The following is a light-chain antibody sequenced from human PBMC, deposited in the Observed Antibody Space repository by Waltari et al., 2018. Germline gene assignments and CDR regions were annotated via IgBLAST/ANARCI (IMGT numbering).Light chain of an antibody. CDR3: CSYASRSTRI. CDR2: EVI. Sequence: QSALAQPASVSGSPGQSITISCTGTSSDVGSYNLVSWYQQHPGKAPKLIIYEVITRPSGVSNRFSGSKSGNTASLTISGLQAEDEADYYCCSYASRSTRIFGGGTKLTVL. CDR1: SSDVGSYNL. V-gene: IGLV2-23*02. J-gene: IGLJ2*01.